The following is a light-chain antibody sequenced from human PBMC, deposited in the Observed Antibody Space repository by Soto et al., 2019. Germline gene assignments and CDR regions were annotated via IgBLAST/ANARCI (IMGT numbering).Light chain of an antibody. CDR1: QSISIN. CDR2: GAS. Sequence: DILLTQSPPSLSASPGDRVTLSCRASQSISINLAWYQHIPGQAPRLLIHGASTMATGVPARISGSGSGTDFTLTISSLQPEDFAVYYCQQSRSCPWTFGQGTKVDIK. CDR3: QQSRSCPWT. V-gene: IGKV3D-15*01. J-gene: IGKJ1*01.